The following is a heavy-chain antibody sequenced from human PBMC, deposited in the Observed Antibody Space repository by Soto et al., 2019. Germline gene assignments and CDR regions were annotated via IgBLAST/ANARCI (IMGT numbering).Heavy chain of an antibody. CDR2: IYWDDDK. D-gene: IGHD5-18*01. CDR3: AHSGLQAWSTPPYFDY. CDR1: GFSLSTSGMG. V-gene: IGHV2-5*02. Sequence: QITLKESGPTLVKPTQTLTLTCTFSGFSLSTSGMGVAWIRQPPGKALEWLALIYWDDDKRYSPSLKSRLTITKDTSKNQVVLTMTNMDPVDTGTYYCAHSGLQAWSTPPYFDYWGQGTLVTVSS. J-gene: IGHJ4*02.